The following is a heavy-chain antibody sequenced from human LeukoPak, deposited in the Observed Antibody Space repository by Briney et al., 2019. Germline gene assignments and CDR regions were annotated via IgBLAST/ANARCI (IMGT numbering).Heavy chain of an antibody. Sequence: PGGSLRLSCAASGFTFSSYAMSWVRQAPGKGLEWVSAISGSGGSTYYADSVKGRFTISRDNTKNTLYLQMNSLSAEDTAVYYCAGEHHDILSRVGFDYWGQGTLVSVSS. CDR1: GFTFSSYA. J-gene: IGHJ4*02. CDR3: AGEHHDILSRVGFDY. V-gene: IGHV3-23*01. D-gene: IGHD3-9*01. CDR2: ISGSGGST.